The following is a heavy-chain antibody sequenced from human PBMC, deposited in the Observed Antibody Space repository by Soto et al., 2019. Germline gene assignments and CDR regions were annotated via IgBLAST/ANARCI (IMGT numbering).Heavy chain of an antibody. CDR1: GGTFSSYT. Sequence: SVKVSCKASGGTFSSYTISWVRQAPGQGLEWMGRTIPILGIANYAQKFQGRVTITADKSTSTAYMELSSLRSEDTAVYYCARDVYGGNSDYWGQGTLVTVSS. CDR3: ARDVYGGNSDY. D-gene: IGHD4-17*01. CDR2: TIPILGIA. J-gene: IGHJ4*02. V-gene: IGHV1-69*04.